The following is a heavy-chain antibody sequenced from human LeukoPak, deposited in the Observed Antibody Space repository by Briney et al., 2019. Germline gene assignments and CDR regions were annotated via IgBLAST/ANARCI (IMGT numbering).Heavy chain of an antibody. Sequence: GGSLRLSCAASGFSVSNNYMSWVRQAPGKGLEGVSVIYSRGATYYADSVKGRFTISRDNSKNTLYLQMNSLRVEDTAVYYCAARNYWGQGTLVTVSS. J-gene: IGHJ4*02. D-gene: IGHD1-14*01. V-gene: IGHV3-53*01. CDR2: IYSRGAT. CDR3: AARNY. CDR1: GFSVSNNY.